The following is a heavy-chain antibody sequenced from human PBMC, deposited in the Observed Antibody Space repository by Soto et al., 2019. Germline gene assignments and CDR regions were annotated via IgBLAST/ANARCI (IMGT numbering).Heavy chain of an antibody. CDR3: ASGTVTTRGYYGMDV. CDR2: INPSGGST. D-gene: IGHD4-17*01. J-gene: IGHJ6*02. CDR1: GYTFTSYY. Sequence: GASVKVSCKASGYTFTSYYMHWVRQAPGQGLEWMGIINPSGGSTSYAQKFQGRVTMTRDTSTSTVYMELSSLRSEDTAVYYCASGTVTTRGYYGMDVWGQGTTVTVSS. V-gene: IGHV1-46*01.